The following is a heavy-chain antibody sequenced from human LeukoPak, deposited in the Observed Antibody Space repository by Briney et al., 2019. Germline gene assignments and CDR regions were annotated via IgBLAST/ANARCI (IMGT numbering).Heavy chain of an antibody. CDR1: GDPINSGVSH. CDR2: VLNSGST. V-gene: IGHV4-31*03. J-gene: IGHJ5*02. CDR3: ASYPGGAGGRGS. Sequence: PSETLSLTCSVSGDPINSGVSHWSWVRQPPGKGLEWIGYVLNSGSTFYNPSLESRLTISIDTSSNHFFLRLNSVTAADTAIYYCASYPGGAGGRGSWGQGILVTVSS. D-gene: IGHD6-13*01.